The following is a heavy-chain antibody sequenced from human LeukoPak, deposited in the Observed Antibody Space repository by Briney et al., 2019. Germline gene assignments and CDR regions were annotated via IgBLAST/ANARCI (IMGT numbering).Heavy chain of an antibody. Sequence: GGSLRLSCAASGFTFSSYWRSWVRQAPGKGLEWVANIKQDGSEKYYVDSVKGRFTISRDNAKNSLYLQMNSLRAEDTAVYYCAREGNWDPWYFDYWGQGTLVTVSS. CDR3: AREGNWDPWYFDY. D-gene: IGHD1-1*01. CDR2: IKQDGSEK. CDR1: GFTFSSYW. J-gene: IGHJ4*02. V-gene: IGHV3-7*01.